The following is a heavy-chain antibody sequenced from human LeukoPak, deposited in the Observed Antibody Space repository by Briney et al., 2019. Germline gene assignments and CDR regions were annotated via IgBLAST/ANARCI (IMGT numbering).Heavy chain of an antibody. V-gene: IGHV3-20*01. CDR1: GFTFDDYG. J-gene: IGHJ3*02. D-gene: IGHD4-23*01. CDR3: ARGGYGGNDDAFDI. CDR2: INWNGGST. Sequence: GGSLRLSCAPPGFTFDDYGISWARQAPGKGLEWVSCINWNGGSTGYADSVKGRFTISRDNAKISLYLQMNSLRAEDTALYHCARGGYGGNDDAFDIWGQGTMVTVSS.